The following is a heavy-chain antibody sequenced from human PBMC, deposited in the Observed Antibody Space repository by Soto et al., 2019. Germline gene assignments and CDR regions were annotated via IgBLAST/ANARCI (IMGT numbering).Heavy chain of an antibody. CDR1: GLTVSGKKY. Sequence: DVQLVESGGGLIQPGESLRLSCAAFGLTVSGKKYVAWVRQAPGKGLEWISALYDVDGTYYADSVKGRFTTSSDSSKTTVYLQLNGLRPDDTAVYYCASWHEREHAYDVWGRGTTVTVSS. J-gene: IGHJ3*01. D-gene: IGHD1-1*01. CDR2: LYDVDGT. CDR3: ASWHEREHAYDV. V-gene: IGHV3-53*01.